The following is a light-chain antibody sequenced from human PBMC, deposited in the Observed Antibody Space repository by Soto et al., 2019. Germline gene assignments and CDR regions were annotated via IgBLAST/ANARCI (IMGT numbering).Light chain of an antibody. J-gene: IGLJ1*01. Sequence: QSVLTQPASVSGSPGQSITISCTGSSSDIGAFNYVAWYQQHPGKAPKLIIHGVTNRPSGVSSRFSGSKSDYTASLTISGLHADDDAYYYCSSYPTAFFYVFGTGTKVTVL. CDR2: GVT. CDR1: SSDIGAFNY. V-gene: IGLV2-14*01. CDR3: SSYPTAFFYV.